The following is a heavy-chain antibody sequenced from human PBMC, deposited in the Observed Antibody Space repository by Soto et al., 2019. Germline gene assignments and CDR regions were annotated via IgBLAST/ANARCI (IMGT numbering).Heavy chain of an antibody. CDR2: INPNSGVT. V-gene: IGHV1-2*04. CDR3: ARESGGATATLDYYYFYMDV. Sequence: ASVKVSCKSSGDSFNDYYIHWVRQAPGQGFEWMGWINPNSGVTKYAQKFQGWVSMTRDTSIRTVYMQLSRLRSDDTAVYYCARESGGATATLDYYYFYMDVWGTGTTVTVSS. D-gene: IGHD5-12*01. J-gene: IGHJ6*03. CDR1: GDSFNDYY.